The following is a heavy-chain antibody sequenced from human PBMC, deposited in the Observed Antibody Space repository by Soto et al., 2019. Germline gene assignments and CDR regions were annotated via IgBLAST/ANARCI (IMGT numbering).Heavy chain of an antibody. V-gene: IGHV5-10-1*01. J-gene: IGHJ6*02. Sequence: GESLKISCKGSGYSFTSYWISWVRQVPGKGLEWMGRIDPSDSYTNYSPSFQGHVTISADKSISTAYLQWSSLKASDTAMYYCARFPYYYGSGSNYGMDVWGQGTTVTVSS. CDR1: GYSFTSYW. D-gene: IGHD3-10*01. CDR2: IDPSDSYT. CDR3: ARFPYYYGSGSNYGMDV.